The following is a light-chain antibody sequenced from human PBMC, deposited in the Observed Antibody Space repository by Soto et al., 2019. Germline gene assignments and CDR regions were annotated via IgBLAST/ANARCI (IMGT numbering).Light chain of an antibody. J-gene: IGLJ1*01. Sequence: QSALTQPASVSGSPGQSITISCTGTSSDVGGYHYVSWYQQHPGKASKLMIYEVSNRPSGVSNRFSGSKSGKTASLTISGLQAEDEADHYCSSSTSFSSRVFGTGTKVT. CDR1: SSDVGGYHY. V-gene: IGLV2-14*01. CDR2: EVS. CDR3: SSSTSFSSRV.